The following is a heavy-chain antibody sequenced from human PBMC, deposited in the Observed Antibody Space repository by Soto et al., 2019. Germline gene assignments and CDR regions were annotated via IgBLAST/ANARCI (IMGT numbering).Heavy chain of an antibody. Sequence: ASVKVSCKASGYTFTGYYVHWVRQAPGQGLEWMGWINPNSGDTYLAQRFQGRATMNRDTSIGTVYMELRGLTSDDTAEYYCAKGGAIVAAGTRVYLYNAMDVWGQGTTVTVSS. CDR3: AKGGAIVAAGTRVYLYNAMDV. V-gene: IGHV1-2*02. J-gene: IGHJ6*02. CDR2: INPNSGDT. D-gene: IGHD1-26*01. CDR1: GYTFTGYY.